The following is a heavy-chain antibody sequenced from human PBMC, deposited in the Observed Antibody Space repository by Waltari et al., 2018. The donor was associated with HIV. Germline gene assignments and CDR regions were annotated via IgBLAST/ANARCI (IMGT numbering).Heavy chain of an antibody. J-gene: IGHJ4*02. CDR1: GFTFSSYA. Sequence: EVQLVASGGTLVQPGGSLRLSCSAPGFTFSSYAIPWVRQTPGKGLEYVSAIRGDGHSTYYAGSLKGRFTITRDNSKNMVWLQMRSLRPGDTAVYYCAKGNYDVLTGYYGPSFEYWGQGTLVTVSS. V-gene: IGHV3-64D*06. CDR2: IRGDGHST. D-gene: IGHD3-9*01. CDR3: AKGNYDVLTGYYGPSFEY.